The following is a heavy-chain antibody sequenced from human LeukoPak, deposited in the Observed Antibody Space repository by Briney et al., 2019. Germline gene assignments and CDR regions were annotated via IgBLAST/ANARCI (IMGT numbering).Heavy chain of an antibody. CDR1: GGSISSGDYY. Sequence: SETLSLTCTVSGGSISSGDYYWGWIRQPPGKGLEWIGYIYYSGSTYYNPSLKSRVTISVDTSKNQFSLKLSSVTAADTAVYYCARVILRTVVTPYVWWFDPWGQGTLVTVSS. J-gene: IGHJ5*02. CDR2: IYYSGST. CDR3: ARVILRTVVTPYVWWFDP. D-gene: IGHD4-23*01. V-gene: IGHV4-30-4*08.